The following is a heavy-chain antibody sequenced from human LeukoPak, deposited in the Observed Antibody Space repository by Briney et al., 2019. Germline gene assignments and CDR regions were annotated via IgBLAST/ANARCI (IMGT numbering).Heavy chain of an antibody. D-gene: IGHD2-2*01. V-gene: IGHV4-30-2*01. J-gene: IGHJ3*02. CDR3: AGGGGYCSSTSCPDAFDI. CDR1: GGSISSGGYY. Sequence: PSETLSLTCTVSGGSISSGGYYWSWIRQPPGKGLEWIGYIYHSGSTYYNPSLKSRVTISVDRSKNQFSLKLSSVTAADTAVYYCAGGGGYCSSTSCPDAFDIWGRGTMVTVSS. CDR2: IYHSGST.